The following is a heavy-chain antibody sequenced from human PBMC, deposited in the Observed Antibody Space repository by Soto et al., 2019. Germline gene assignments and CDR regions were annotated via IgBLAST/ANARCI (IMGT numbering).Heavy chain of an antibody. CDR1: GFTFSSYD. J-gene: IGHJ6*02. D-gene: IGHD3-10*01. CDR3: ARGILWFGEGYYGMDV. V-gene: IGHV3-13*04. CDR2: IGTAGDT. Sequence: EVQLVESGGGLVQPGGSPRLSCAASGFTFSSYDMHWVRQATGKGLEWVSAIGTAGDTYYPGSVKGRFTISRENAKNSLYLQMNSLRAGDTAVYYCARGILWFGEGYYGMDVWGQGTTVTVSS.